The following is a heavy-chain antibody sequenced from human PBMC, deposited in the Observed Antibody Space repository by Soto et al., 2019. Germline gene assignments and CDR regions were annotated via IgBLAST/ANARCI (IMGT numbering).Heavy chain of an antibody. J-gene: IGHJ4*02. Sequence: QIQLVQSGAEVKKPGASVKVSCKASGYTFSSYHITWVRQAPGQGLEWMGWISACNGNTNYAQNLQGRVTMTTDPSTSTAYMELRSLRSDDTAVYYCARDLPPVDYWGQGTLVNVYS. CDR2: ISACNGNT. V-gene: IGHV1-18*01. CDR3: ARDLPPVDY. CDR1: GYTFSSYH.